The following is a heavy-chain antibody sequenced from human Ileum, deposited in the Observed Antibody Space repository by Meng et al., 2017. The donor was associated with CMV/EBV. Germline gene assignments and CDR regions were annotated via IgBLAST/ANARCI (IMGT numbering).Heavy chain of an antibody. CDR1: GFDFSSHA. Sequence: GGSLRPSCAAPGFDFSSHAMHWVRQAPGKGLEWMAVVSYDGTNTYHADSILGRFTVTRDNNRNTVSLQMKRVTSDDTGLYYCVRSPLSVTRDFYFDHWGQGALVTVSS. J-gene: IGHJ4*02. CDR2: VSYDGTNT. CDR3: VRSPLSVTRDFYFDH. V-gene: IGHV3-30*04. D-gene: IGHD5-18*01.